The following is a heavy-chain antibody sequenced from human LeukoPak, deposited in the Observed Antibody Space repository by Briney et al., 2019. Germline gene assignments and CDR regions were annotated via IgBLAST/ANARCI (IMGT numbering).Heavy chain of an antibody. V-gene: IGHV4-38-2*01. CDR2: IYHSGST. J-gene: IGHJ4*02. Sequence: SETLSLTCAVSGYSISSGYYWGWIRQPPGKGLEWIGSIYHSGSTYYNPSLKSRVTISVDTSNNQFSLKLSSVTAADTAVYYCARHPIYYDSSGHDYWGQGTLVTVSS. D-gene: IGHD3-22*01. CDR1: GYSISSGYY. CDR3: ARHPIYYDSSGHDY.